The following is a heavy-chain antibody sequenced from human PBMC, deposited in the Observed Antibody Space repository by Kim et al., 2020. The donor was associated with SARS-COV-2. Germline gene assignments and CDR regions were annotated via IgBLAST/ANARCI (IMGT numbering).Heavy chain of an antibody. Sequence: SETLSLTCTVSGGSISSSSYYWGWIRQPPGKGLEWIGSIYYSGSTYYNPSLKSRVTISVDTSKNQFSLKLSSVTAADTAVYYCSGGGGFGEPFDYWGQGTLVTVSS. D-gene: IGHD3-10*01. V-gene: IGHV4-39*01. J-gene: IGHJ4*02. CDR2: IYYSGST. CDR1: GGSISSSSYY. CDR3: SGGGGFGEPFDY.